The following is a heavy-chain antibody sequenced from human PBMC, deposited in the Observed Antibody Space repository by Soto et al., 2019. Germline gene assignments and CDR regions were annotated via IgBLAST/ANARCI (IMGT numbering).Heavy chain of an antibody. D-gene: IGHD5-12*01. V-gene: IGHV4-39*01. CDR2: IYYSGST. Sequence: PSETLSLTCTVSGGSISSSSYYWGWIRQPPGKGLEWIGSIYYSGSTYYNPSLKSRVTISVDTSKNQFSLKLSSVTAADTAVYYCARRRWLQSSDFDYWGQGTLVTVSS. CDR3: ARRRWLQSSDFDY. CDR1: GGSISSSSYY. J-gene: IGHJ4*02.